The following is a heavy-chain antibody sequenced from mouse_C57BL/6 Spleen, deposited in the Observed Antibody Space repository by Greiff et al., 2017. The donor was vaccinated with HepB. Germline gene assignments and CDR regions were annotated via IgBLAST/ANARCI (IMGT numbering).Heavy chain of an antibody. V-gene: IGHV5-17*01. J-gene: IGHJ1*03. Sequence: EVQLVESGGGLVKPGGSLKLSCAASGFTFSDYGMHWVRQAPEKGLEWVAYISSGSSTIYYADTVKGRFTISRDNAKNTLFLQMTSLRSEDTAMYYCARSFITTVVAHWYFDVWGTGTTVTVSS. CDR3: ARSFITTVVAHWYFDV. CDR2: ISSGSSTI. D-gene: IGHD1-1*01. CDR1: GFTFSDYG.